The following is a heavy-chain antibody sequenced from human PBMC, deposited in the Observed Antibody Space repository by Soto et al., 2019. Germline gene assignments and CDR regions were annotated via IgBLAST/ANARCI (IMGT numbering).Heavy chain of an antibody. V-gene: IGHV3-7*01. J-gene: IGHJ4*02. Sequence: GGSLRLSCAASGFTFSNYWMTWVRQAPGKGLEWVANIKQDGSEKYYVDSVKGRFTISRDNAKNSLYLQMNSLRAEDTAVYYCAKDENSFDYWGQGTQVTVYS. CDR3: AKDENSFDY. CDR2: IKQDGSEK. CDR1: GFTFSNYW.